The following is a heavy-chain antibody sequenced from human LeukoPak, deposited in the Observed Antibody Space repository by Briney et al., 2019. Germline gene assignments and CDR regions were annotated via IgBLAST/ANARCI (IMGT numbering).Heavy chain of an antibody. CDR3: ARDLLQGLDY. V-gene: IGHV4-34*01. J-gene: IGHJ4*02. D-gene: IGHD4-11*01. Sequence: SETLSLTCAVFGGSFSGYFWSWIRQPPGKGLEWIGEINESGSTYYNPSLKSRVTISVDTSKNQFSLKLSSVTAADTAVYYCARDLLQGLDYWGQGTLVTVSS. CDR1: GGSFSGYF. CDR2: INESGST.